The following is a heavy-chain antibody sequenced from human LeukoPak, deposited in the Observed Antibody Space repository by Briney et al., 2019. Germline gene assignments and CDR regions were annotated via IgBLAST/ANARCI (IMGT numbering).Heavy chain of an antibody. J-gene: IGHJ5*02. V-gene: IGHV3-23*01. D-gene: IGHD4-17*01. CDR3: AKGTTVIRGGWFDP. CDR2: ISNSGGST. Sequence: GGSLRLSCAASGFTFSNYAMSWVRQAPGKGLEWVSTISNSGGSTYCADPVKGRFTISRDNSKNTLYLQMNSLRAEDTAVYYCAKGTTVIRGGWFDPWGQGTLVTVSS. CDR1: GFTFSNYA.